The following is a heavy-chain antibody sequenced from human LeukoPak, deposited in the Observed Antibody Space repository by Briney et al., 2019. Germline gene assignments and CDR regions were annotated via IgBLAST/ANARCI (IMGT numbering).Heavy chain of an antibody. CDR2: ISGSGGNT. Sequence: PGGSLRLSCVASGFTLSTYAMSWVRQAPGKALEWVSVISGSGGNTYYADSVKGRFTISRDNSKNTLYLQMDSLRAEDTAVYYCAKDALSVATISMPGFDYWGQGTLVTVSS. CDR1: GFTLSTYA. V-gene: IGHV3-23*01. J-gene: IGHJ4*02. D-gene: IGHD5-12*01. CDR3: AKDALSVATISMPGFDY.